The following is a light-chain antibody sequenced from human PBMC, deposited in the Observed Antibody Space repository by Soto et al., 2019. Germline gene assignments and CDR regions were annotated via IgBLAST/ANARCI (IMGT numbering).Light chain of an antibody. CDR1: HNISNY. Sequence: IHMTHSPSSLSASLGDIVTITFGAIHNISNYLNWYQQKPGKAPKLLIYAASSLQSGVPSRVSGSGSGTDFTLSISSLQPEDFASYYCQQSYSIPRTFGQGTKV. J-gene: IGKJ1*01. V-gene: IGKV1-39*01. CDR3: QQSYSIPRT. CDR2: AAS.